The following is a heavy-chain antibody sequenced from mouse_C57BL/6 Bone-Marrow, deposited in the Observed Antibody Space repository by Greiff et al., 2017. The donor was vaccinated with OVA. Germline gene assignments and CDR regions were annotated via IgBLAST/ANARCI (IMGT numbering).Heavy chain of an antibody. CDR2: SRNKANDYTT. J-gene: IGHJ1*03. CDR1: GFTFSDFY. V-gene: IGHV7-1*01. CDR3: AREGYSYWYFDV. Sequence: EVQVVESGGGLVQSGRSLRLSCATSGFTFSDFYMEWVRQAPGKGLEWIAASRNKANDYTTEYSASVKGRFIVSRDTSQSILYLQMNALRAEDTAIYYCAREGYSYWYFDVWGTGTTVTVSS. D-gene: IGHD2-2*01.